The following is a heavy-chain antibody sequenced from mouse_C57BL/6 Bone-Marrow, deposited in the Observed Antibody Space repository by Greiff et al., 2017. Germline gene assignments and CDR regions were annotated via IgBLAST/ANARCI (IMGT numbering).Heavy chain of an antibody. CDR2: IDPNSGGT. V-gene: IGHV1-72*01. D-gene: IGHD4-1*01. Sequence: QVQLQQPGAELVKPGASVKLSCKASGYTFTSYWMHWVKQRPGRGLEWIGRIDPNSGGTKYNEKFKSKATLTVDKPSSTAYMQLSSLTSEDSVVYYCARADKWDGLAYWGQGTLVTVSA. J-gene: IGHJ3*01. CDR1: GYTFTSYW. CDR3: ARADKWDGLAY.